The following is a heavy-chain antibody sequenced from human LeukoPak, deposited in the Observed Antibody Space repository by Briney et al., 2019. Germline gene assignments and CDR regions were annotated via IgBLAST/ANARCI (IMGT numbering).Heavy chain of an antibody. Sequence: GGSLRLSCAASGFTFSSYGMHWVRQAPGKGLEWVAVISYDGSNKYFADSVKGRFTISRDNSKNTLYLQKNSLRAEDTAVYYCAKDFLGSSRAFDIWGQGTMVTVSS. J-gene: IGHJ3*02. V-gene: IGHV3-30*18. CDR3: AKDFLGSSRAFDI. CDR2: ISYDGSNK. D-gene: IGHD2-2*01. CDR1: GFTFSSYG.